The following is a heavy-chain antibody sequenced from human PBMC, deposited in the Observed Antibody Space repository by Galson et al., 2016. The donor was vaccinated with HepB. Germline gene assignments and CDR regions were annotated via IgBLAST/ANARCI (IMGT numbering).Heavy chain of an antibody. Sequence: SLRLSCAASGFIFSSYWMNWVRQAPGKGLEWVADIKQDGSEKYYVDSVGGRFTVSRDNAKNSLYLQMNSLSAEDTAVYYCATMFYYYNTGFDRVDAFDIWGRGTMVTVSS. V-gene: IGHV3-7*01. CDR2: IKQDGSEK. D-gene: IGHD3-22*01. CDR3: ATMFYYYNTGFDRVDAFDI. CDR1: GFIFSSYW. J-gene: IGHJ3*02.